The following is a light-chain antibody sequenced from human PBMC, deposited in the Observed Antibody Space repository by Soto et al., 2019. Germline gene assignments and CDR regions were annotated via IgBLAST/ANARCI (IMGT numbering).Light chain of an antibody. J-gene: IGLJ1*01. CDR1: STDIGGYNY. V-gene: IGLV2-14*03. CDR2: DVT. CDR3: NSYSGSGTTRYV. Sequence: QSALTQPASLSGSPGQSITISCTGTSTDIGGYNYVAWYQQHPGKAPKLIISDVTNRPSGVSNRFFGSKSGNTASLTISGLQAEDEADYYCNSYSGSGTTRYVFGTGTKVTVL.